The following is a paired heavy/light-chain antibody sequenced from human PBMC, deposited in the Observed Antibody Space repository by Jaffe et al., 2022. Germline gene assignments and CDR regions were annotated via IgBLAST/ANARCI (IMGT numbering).Light chain of an antibody. CDR2: WAS. V-gene: IGKV4-1*01. J-gene: IGKJ2*01. CDR3: QQYYNTPRT. Sequence: DIVMTQSPDSLAVSLGERATIKCKSSQSVLYTSNNKNYLAWYQQKPGQPPKLLIYWASTRESGVPDRFSGSGSGTDFTLTISSLQAEDVAVYYCQQYYNTPRTFGQGTKLEIK. CDR1: QSVLYTSNNKNY.
Heavy chain of an antibody. CDR3: ASPDPNRHDYGDYLVY. D-gene: IGHD4-17*01. CDR2: IYSDGNT. J-gene: IGHJ4*02. Sequence: EVQLVETGGGLIQPGGSLRLSCAASGLTVSSNYMSWVRQAPGKGLEWVSLIYSDGNTYYADSVKGRFTISRDNSQNTLYLQMNSLRVEDTAVYYCASPDPNRHDYGDYLVYWGQGTLVTVSS. CDR1: GLTVSSNY. V-gene: IGHV3-53*02.